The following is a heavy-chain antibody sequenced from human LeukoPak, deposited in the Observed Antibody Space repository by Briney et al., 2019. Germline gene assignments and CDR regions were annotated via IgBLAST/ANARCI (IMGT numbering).Heavy chain of an antibody. CDR2: INPNSGGT. J-gene: IGHJ3*02. CDR3: ARTRVPYQLLYSSADAFDI. Sequence: GASVKVSCKASGYTFTGYYMYWVRQAPGQGLEWMGWINPNSGGTNYAQKFQGRVIMTRDTSISTAYMELSRLRSDDTAVYYCARTRVPYQLLYSSADAFDIWGQGTMVTVSS. V-gene: IGHV1-2*02. CDR1: GYTFTGYY. D-gene: IGHD2-2*02.